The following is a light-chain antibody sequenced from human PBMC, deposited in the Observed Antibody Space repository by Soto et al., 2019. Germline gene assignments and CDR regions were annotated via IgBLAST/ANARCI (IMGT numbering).Light chain of an antibody. V-gene: IGKV3-20*01. J-gene: IGKJ5*01. CDR3: QQYGSSPQGT. Sequence: EIVLTQSPGTLSLSPGERATLSCRASQSVSRSYLSWYQQKPGQAPRLLIYGASSRATGIPDRFSGSGSGTDFTLTISRLEPEDFAVYYCQQYGSSPQGTFGQGTRLEIK. CDR2: GAS. CDR1: QSVSRSY.